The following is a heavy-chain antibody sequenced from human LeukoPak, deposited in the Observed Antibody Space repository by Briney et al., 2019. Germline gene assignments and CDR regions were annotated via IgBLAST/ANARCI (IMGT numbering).Heavy chain of an antibody. D-gene: IGHD4-23*01. CDR3: ARYDYGGNYDY. CDR2: IKQDGSEK. V-gene: IGHV3-7*04. Sequence: GGSLRLSCAASGFTFSSYWMSWIRQAPGKGLEWVANIKQDGSEKYYVDSVKGRFTISRDNAKTSLYPQMNSLRAEDTAVYYCARYDYGGNYDYWGQGTLVTVSS. CDR1: GFTFSSYW. J-gene: IGHJ4*02.